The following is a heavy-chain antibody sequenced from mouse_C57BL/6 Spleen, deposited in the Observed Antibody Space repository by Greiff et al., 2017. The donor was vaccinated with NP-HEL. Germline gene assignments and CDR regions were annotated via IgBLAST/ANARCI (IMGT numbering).Heavy chain of an antibody. CDR2: IHPSDSDT. CDR3: SIPYAWFAY. CDR1: GYTFTSYW. V-gene: IGHV1-74*01. Sequence: VQLQQPGAELVKPGASVKVSCKASGYTFTSYWMHWVKQRPGQGLEWIGRIHPSDSDTNYNQKVKGKATLTVDQSSITAYLQLSSLTSEDSAVYYCSIPYAWFAYWGQGTLVTVSA. D-gene: IGHD6-5*01. J-gene: IGHJ3*01.